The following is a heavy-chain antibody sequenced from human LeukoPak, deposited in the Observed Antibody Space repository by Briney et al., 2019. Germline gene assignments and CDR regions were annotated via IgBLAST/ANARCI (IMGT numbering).Heavy chain of an antibody. CDR2: IYYSGST. V-gene: IGHV4-59*12. Sequence: PSETLSLTCTVSGGSISSYYWSWIRQPPGKGLEWIGYIYYSGSTNYNPSLKSRVTISVDTSKNQFSLKLSSVTAADTAVYYCARDTNLVLDGDYCSGGSCYHRIFDYWGQGTLVTVSS. D-gene: IGHD2-15*01. CDR1: GGSISSYY. CDR3: ARDTNLVLDGDYCSGGSCYHRIFDY. J-gene: IGHJ4*02.